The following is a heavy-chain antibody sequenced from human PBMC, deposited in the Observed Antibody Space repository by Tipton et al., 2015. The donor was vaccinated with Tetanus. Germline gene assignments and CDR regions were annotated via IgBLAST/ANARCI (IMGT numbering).Heavy chain of an antibody. CDR2: IYQTGTT. D-gene: IGHD2/OR15-2a*01. Sequence: TLSLTCTVSGASFSSGDYYWSWIRKPPGKDLEWIGYIYQTGTTYYNPSPKGRVTISMDRSNTQFSLRLDSLTAADAAVYYCARAAGFLGLTHDFWGRGTLVSVPS. J-gene: IGHJ4*02. CDR1: GASFSSGDYY. CDR3: ARAAGFLGLTHDF. V-gene: IGHV4-30-4*01.